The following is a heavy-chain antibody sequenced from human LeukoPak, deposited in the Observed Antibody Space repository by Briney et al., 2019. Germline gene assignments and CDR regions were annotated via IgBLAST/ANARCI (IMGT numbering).Heavy chain of an antibody. J-gene: IGHJ6*02. D-gene: IGHD3-10*01. CDR1: GCTFSSYA. Sequence: SVKVSCKASGCTFSSYAISWVRQAPGQGLEWMGRIIPILGIADYAQKFQGRVTITADKSTSTAYMELSSLRSEDTAVYYCARYQGVIGPPAYYYGMDVWGQGTTVTVSS. V-gene: IGHV1-69*04. CDR3: ARYQGVIGPPAYYYGMDV. CDR2: IIPILGIA.